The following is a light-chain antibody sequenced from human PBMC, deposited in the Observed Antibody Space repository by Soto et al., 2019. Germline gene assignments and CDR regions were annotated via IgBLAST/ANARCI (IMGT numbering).Light chain of an antibody. Sequence: QSALTQPASVSGSPGQSITISCTGTNSDVGGYNYVSWYQQHPGKAPELMIYEVSHRPSGVSNRFSGSKSGNTASLTISGLQAEDEADYYCSSYTISTTLVFGTGTKVTVL. CDR1: NSDVGGYNY. CDR2: EVS. CDR3: SSYTISTTLV. J-gene: IGLJ1*01. V-gene: IGLV2-14*01.